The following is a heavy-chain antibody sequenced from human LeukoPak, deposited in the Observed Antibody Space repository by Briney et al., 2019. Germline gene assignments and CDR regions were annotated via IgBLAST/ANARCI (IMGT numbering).Heavy chain of an antibody. J-gene: IGHJ5*02. V-gene: IGHV1-2*06. CDR1: GYTFTGYY. CDR2: INPNSGGT. CDR3: ARARSLGRFDP. Sequence: ASVKVSCKASGYTFTGYYMHWVRQAPGQRLEWMGRINPNSGGTNYAQKFQGRVTMTRDTSTSTAYMELSRLRSDDTAVYYCARARSLGRFDPWGQGTLVTVSS.